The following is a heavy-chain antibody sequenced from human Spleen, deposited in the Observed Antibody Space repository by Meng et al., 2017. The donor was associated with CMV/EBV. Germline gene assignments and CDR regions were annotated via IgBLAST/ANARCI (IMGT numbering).Heavy chain of an antibody. J-gene: IGHJ4*02. CDR1: GFTFSDYY. V-gene: IGHV3-11*04. D-gene: IGHD3-22*01. Sequence: LSLSCAASGFTFSDYYMSWIRQAPGKGLEWVSYISGDGRTKYYADSVRGRFIISRDNAQNSLYLQMSSLRVEDTAIYYCARASSAGDSWGQGTLVTVSS. CDR3: ARASSAGDS. CDR2: ISGDGRTK.